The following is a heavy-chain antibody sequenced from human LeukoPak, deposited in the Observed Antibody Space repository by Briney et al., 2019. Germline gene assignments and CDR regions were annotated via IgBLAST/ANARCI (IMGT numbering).Heavy chain of an antibody. CDR1: GFTFSSYA. CDR2: ISSNGGST. V-gene: IGHV3-64*01. J-gene: IGHJ1*01. CDR3: ARGYCSSTSCPEYFQH. Sequence: AGGSLRLSCAASGFTFSSYAMHWVRQAPGKGLEYVSAISSNGGSTYYANSVKGRFTISRDNSKNTLYLQMGSLRSEDMAVYYCARGYCSSTSCPEYFQHWGQGTLVTVSS. D-gene: IGHD2-2*01.